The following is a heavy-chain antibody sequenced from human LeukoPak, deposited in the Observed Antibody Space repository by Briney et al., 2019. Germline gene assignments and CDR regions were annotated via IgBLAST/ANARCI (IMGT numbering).Heavy chain of an antibody. Sequence: GGSLRLSFAASGFTFSSYVMHWVRQAPGKGLEYVSAISSNGGSTYYGDSVKGRFTISRDNSKNTLYLQMGSLRAEDMAVYYCARGDNDAFDIWGQGTMVTVSS. CDR2: ISSNGGST. V-gene: IGHV3-64*02. CDR1: GFTFSSYV. CDR3: ARGDNDAFDI. J-gene: IGHJ3*02. D-gene: IGHD2-21*01.